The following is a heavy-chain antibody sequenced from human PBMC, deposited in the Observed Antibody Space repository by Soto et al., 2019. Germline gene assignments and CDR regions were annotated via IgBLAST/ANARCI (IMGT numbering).Heavy chain of an antibody. D-gene: IGHD3-22*01. J-gene: IGHJ6*02. CDR3: AKDYYDSSGYWSRSYYYGMDV. CDR2: ISGSGGST. V-gene: IGHV3-23*01. Sequence: GGSLRLSCAASGFTFSSYAMSWVRQAPGKGLEWVSAISGSGGSTYYADSVKGRFTISRDNSKNTLYLQMNSLRAEDTAVYYCAKDYYDSSGYWSRSYYYGMDVWGQGTTVTVSS. CDR1: GFTFSSYA.